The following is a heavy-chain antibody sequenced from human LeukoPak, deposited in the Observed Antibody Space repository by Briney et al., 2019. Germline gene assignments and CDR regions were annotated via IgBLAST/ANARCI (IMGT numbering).Heavy chain of an antibody. Sequence: SSETLSLTCAVYGGSFSGYYWSWIRQPPGKGLEWIGEINHSGSTNYNPSLKSRVTISVDTSKNQFSLKLSSVTAADTAVYYCARGWLARLPDYWGQGTLVTVSS. V-gene: IGHV4-34*01. CDR2: INHSGST. J-gene: IGHJ4*02. CDR3: ARGWLARLPDY. D-gene: IGHD6-19*01. CDR1: GGSFSGYY.